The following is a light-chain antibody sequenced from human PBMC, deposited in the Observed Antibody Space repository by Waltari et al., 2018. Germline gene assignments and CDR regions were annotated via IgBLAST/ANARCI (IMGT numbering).Light chain of an antibody. J-gene: IGKJ2*01. CDR1: QSISPW. V-gene: IGKV1-5*03. CDR3: QQYNSYPYT. CDR2: KAS. Sequence: DIQMTQSPSTLSASVGDRVTITCRASQSISPWLAWYQQKPGKAPTLLIYKASSLQSGVPSRFSGSGSGAEFTLTISSLQPDDFATYYCQQYNSYPYTFGQGT.